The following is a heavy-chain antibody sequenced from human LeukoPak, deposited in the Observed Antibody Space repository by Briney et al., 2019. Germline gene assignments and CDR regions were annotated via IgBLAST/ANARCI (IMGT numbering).Heavy chain of an antibody. CDR3: AKSDRFYYDSSGYFLRYYYYGMDV. Sequence: GGSLRLSCAASGFTVSSNYMSWVRQAPGKGLEWVSVIYSGGSTYYADSVKGRFTISRDNSKNTLYLQMNSLRAEDTAVYYCAKSDRFYYDSSGYFLRYYYYGMDVWGQGTTVTVSS. V-gene: IGHV3-53*01. J-gene: IGHJ6*02. CDR1: GFTVSSNY. D-gene: IGHD3-22*01. CDR2: IYSGGST.